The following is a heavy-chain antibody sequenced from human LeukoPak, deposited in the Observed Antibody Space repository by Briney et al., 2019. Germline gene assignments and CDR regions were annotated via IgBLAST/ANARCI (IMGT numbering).Heavy chain of an antibody. CDR2: ISSSSSYI. CDR1: GFTFSSYS. J-gene: IGHJ6*03. CDR3: ARDTRNKWKPDYYYMDV. D-gene: IGHD1-20*01. V-gene: IGHV3-21*01. Sequence: GGSLRLSCAASGFTFSSYSMNWVRQAPGKGLEWASSISSSSSYIYYADSVKGRFTISRDNAKNSLYLQMNSLGAEDTAVYYCARDTRNKWKPDYYYMDVWGKGTTVTVSS.